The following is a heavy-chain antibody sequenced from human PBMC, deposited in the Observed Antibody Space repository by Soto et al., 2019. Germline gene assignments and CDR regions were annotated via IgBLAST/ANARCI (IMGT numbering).Heavy chain of an antibody. CDR2: IKSKTDGGTT. J-gene: IGHJ6*02. CDR3: TTDPSSYSSSWDGGADYYYGMDV. Sequence: PGGSLRLSCAASGFTFSNAWMNWVRQAPGKGLEWVGRIKSKTDGGTTDYAAPVKGRFTISRDDSKNTLYLQMNSLKTEDTAVYYCTTDPSSYSSSWDGGADYYYGMDVWGQGTTVTVSS. D-gene: IGHD6-13*01. V-gene: IGHV3-15*07. CDR1: GFTFSNAW.